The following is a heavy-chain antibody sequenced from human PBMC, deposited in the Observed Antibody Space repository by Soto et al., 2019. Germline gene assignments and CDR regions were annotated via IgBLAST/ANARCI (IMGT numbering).Heavy chain of an antibody. V-gene: IGHV1-2*04. J-gene: IGHJ6*02. D-gene: IGHD2-8*01. CDR2: INPKSGGT. Sequence: ASVKVSCKASGYSFTDYHIHWVRQAPGQGLEWLGRINPKSGGTSTAQKFQGWVTMTTDTSISTASMELTRLTSDDTAIYYCARGDSTDCSNGVCSFFYNHDMDVWGQGTPVTASS. CDR3: ARGDSTDCSNGVCSFFYNHDMDV. CDR1: GYSFTDYH.